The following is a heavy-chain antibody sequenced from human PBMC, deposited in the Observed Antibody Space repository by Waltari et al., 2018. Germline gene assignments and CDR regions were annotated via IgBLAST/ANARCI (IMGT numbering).Heavy chain of an antibody. V-gene: IGHV3-21*01. D-gene: IGHD2-2*01. Sequence: EVQLVESGGGLVKPGGSLSLSCAASGFPFSSYSMNWVRQAPGKGLEWVSSISSSSSYIYYADSVKGRFTISRDNAKNSLYLQMNSLRAEDTAVYYCARDKEYQLLLFDYWGQGTLVTVSS. CDR1: GFPFSSYS. CDR2: ISSSSSYI. J-gene: IGHJ4*02. CDR3: ARDKEYQLLLFDY.